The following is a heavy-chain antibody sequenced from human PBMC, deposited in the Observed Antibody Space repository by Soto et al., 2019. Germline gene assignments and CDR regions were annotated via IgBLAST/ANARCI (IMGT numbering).Heavy chain of an antibody. CDR2: IFFSGNT. CDR3: ARGEYSYEF. CDR1: GGSILNGGHY. V-gene: IGHV4-31*03. J-gene: IGHJ4*02. D-gene: IGHD5-18*01. Sequence: PSETLSLTCTVSGGSILNGGHYLTWIRQHPGKGLEWIGRIFFSGNTHYNPALKSRLTFSLDTAKNQFSLKLTSVTAEDTAVYYCARGEYSYEFGGQGTLVTVSS.